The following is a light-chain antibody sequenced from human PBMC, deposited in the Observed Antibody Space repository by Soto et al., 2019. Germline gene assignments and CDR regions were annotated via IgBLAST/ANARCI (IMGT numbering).Light chain of an antibody. V-gene: IGKV3D-7*01. CDR1: QSVDSRS. Sequence: ELVMTQSPGTLSLSPGDRATLSCRASQSVDSRSLSWYQQRPGQAPRLLIYGAATRASGIPARFSGSGSGTDFTLTISSLQPEDFAVYYCQQYNNWPRTFGQGTRVEI. CDR2: GAA. J-gene: IGKJ1*01. CDR3: QQYNNWPRT.